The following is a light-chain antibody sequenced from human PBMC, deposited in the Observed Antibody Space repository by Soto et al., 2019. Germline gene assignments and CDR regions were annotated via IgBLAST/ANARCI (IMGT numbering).Light chain of an antibody. CDR3: QQRAGSST. CDR1: QSVSSY. CDR2: GAS. V-gene: IGKV3-11*01. Sequence: EIGLKHTLSTLLISTPDKPAPSCRASQSVSSYLAWYQQKPGQAPRLLIYGASTRATGIPARFSGSGSGTDFTLTLSSLEPEDFAVYYCQQRAGSSTFGQGTRLAIK. J-gene: IGKJ5*01.